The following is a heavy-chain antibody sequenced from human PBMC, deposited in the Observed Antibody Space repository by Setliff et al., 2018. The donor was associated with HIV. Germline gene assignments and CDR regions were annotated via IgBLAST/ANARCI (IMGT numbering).Heavy chain of an antibody. D-gene: IGHD7-27*01. J-gene: IGHJ6*03. CDR1: GFSFDDYA. CDR3: GKDIDLGRANFYYYMDV. CDR2: ISGDTFNT. V-gene: IGHV3-23*01. Sequence: GGSLRLSCTASGFSFDDYALTWVRQAPGKGLQWVSGISGDTFNTYTADSVKGRFTISRDNSRNTLYLQMNNLRAEDSGIYYCGKDIDLGRANFYYYMDVWGKGTTVTVSS.